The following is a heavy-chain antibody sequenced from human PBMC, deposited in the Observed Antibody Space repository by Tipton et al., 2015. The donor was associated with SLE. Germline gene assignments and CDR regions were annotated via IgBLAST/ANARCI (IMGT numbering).Heavy chain of an antibody. CDR1: GGSISSYY. V-gene: IGHV4-59*08. CDR3: ARAAHSSGLWYFDL. CDR2: IYYSGST. J-gene: IGHJ2*01. Sequence: TLSLTCTVSGGSISSYYWSWIRQPPGKGLEWIGYIYYSGSTNYNPPLKSRVTISVDTSKNQFSLKLSSVTAADTAVYYCARAAHSSGLWYFDLWGRGTLVTVSS. D-gene: IGHD3-22*01.